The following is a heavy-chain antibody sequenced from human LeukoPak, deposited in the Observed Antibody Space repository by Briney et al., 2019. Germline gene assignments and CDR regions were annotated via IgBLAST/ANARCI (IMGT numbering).Heavy chain of an antibody. CDR1: EYNFNFYW. CDR3: ARLRKYSGYDYFDS. CDR2: IYPGDSDN. V-gene: IGHV5-51*01. J-gene: IGHJ4*02. D-gene: IGHD5-12*01. Sequence: GESLKISCPGSEYNFNFYWIAWVRQRPGKGLELMGLIYPGDSDNRYSPSFEGQVTISADKSISAAYLQWSSLKASDTAMYYCARLRKYSGYDYFDSWGQGTLVTVSS.